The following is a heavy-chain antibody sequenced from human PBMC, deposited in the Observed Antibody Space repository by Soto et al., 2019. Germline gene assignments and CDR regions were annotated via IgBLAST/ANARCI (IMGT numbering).Heavy chain of an antibody. CDR2: INSDGSRI. V-gene: IGHV3-74*01. D-gene: IGHD2-8*02. CDR1: GFTFSSYW. J-gene: IGHJ4*02. Sequence: GGSLRLSCAASGFTFSSYWMHWVRQAPGKGLVWVSRINSDGSRITYADSVEGRFTISRDNAKNTLYLQMNSLRAEDTAVYFCTRVEISDWGKFDSWGQGTLVTVSS. CDR3: TRVEISDWGKFDS.